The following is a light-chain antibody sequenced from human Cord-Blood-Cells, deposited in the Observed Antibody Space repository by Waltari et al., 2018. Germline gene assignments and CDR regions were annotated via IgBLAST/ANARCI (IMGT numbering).Light chain of an antibody. CDR1: SSNIGAGYD. Sequence: QSVLTQPPSVSGAPGQRVTISCTGSSSNIGAGYDVHWYQQLPGTAPKLLIYGNSNRTSGVPDRVSGSKSGTTASLAITGLQAEDEADDYCQSYDSSLSGSVFGGGTKLTVL. CDR2: GNS. CDR3: QSYDSSLSGSV. J-gene: IGLJ3*02. V-gene: IGLV1-40*01.